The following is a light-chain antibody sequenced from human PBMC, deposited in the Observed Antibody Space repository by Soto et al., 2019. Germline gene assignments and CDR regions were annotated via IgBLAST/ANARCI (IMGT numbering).Light chain of an antibody. Sequence: DIVITQSPDSLTVSLGERATINCTSSQSVLYSSNNKNYLAGYQQKPGQPPKLLIYWASTREYGVPDRFSGSGSGTDFTLTISSLQAEDVAVYYCQQYYTALALTFGGGTKVDIK. CDR3: QQYYTALALT. CDR1: QSVLYSSNNKNY. CDR2: WAS. V-gene: IGKV4-1*01. J-gene: IGKJ4*01.